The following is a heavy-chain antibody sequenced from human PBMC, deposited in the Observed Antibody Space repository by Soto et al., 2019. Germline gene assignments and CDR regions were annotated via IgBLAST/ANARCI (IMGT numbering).Heavy chain of an antibody. V-gene: IGHV3-23*01. Sequence: GGSLRLSCAASGFTFSSYAMSWVRQAPGKGLEWVSAISGSGGSTYYADSVKGRFTISRDNSKNTLYLQMNSLRAEDTAVYYCAKDLSDYGDYLGGAFDIWGQGTMVTVSS. J-gene: IGHJ3*02. D-gene: IGHD4-17*01. CDR2: ISGSGGST. CDR3: AKDLSDYGDYLGGAFDI. CDR1: GFTFSSYA.